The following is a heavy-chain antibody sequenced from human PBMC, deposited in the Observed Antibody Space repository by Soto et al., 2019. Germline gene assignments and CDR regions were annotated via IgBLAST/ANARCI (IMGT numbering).Heavy chain of an antibody. CDR3: ARVGYCSGGSCDVFDY. D-gene: IGHD2-15*01. V-gene: IGHV4-30-4*01. J-gene: IGHJ4*02. CDR2: IYYSGST. Sequence: QVQLQESGPGLVKPSQTLSLTCTVSGGSISSGDYYWSWIRQPPGKGLEWIGYIYYSGSTYYNPSLKSRVTISVDTSKNQFSLKLSSVTAADTAVYYCARVGYCSGGSCDVFDYWGQGTLVTVSS. CDR1: GGSISSGDYY.